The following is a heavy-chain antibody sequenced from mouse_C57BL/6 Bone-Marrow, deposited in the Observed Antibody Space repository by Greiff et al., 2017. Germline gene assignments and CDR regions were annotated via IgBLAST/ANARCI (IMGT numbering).Heavy chain of an antibody. V-gene: IGHV1-64*01. CDR1: GYTFTSSW. Sequence: QVQLQQPGAELVKPGASVKLSCKASGYTFTSSWMHWVKQRPGQGLEWIGMIHPTSGSTNYNPKFKSKATLTVYKSSSTAYMHLSSLTSEDSAVXCGAYSYYGNYFDYWGQGTTLTVSA. CDR2: IHPTSGST. J-gene: IGHJ2*01. CDR3: AYSYYGNYFDY. D-gene: IGHD2-1*01.